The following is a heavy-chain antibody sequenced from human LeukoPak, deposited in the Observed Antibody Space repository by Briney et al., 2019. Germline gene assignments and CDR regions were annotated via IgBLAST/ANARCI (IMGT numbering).Heavy chain of an antibody. CDR2: ISDDGNEK. D-gene: IGHD4-17*01. Sequence: GGSLRLSCAASGFTFSKYSLHWVRQAPGKGLDWVAVISDDGNEKYYADSVKGRFTISRGDSNNTVSLQMNSLRPEDTAVYYCAKKVLGYGDYGVYYYGMDVWGQGTTVTVSS. CDR1: GFTFSKYS. V-gene: IGHV3-30-3*01. CDR3: AKKVLGYGDYGVYYYGMDV. J-gene: IGHJ6*02.